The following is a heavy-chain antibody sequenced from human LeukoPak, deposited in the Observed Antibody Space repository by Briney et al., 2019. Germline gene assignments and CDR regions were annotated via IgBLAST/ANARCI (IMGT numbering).Heavy chain of an antibody. J-gene: IGHJ4*02. V-gene: IGHV3-74*01. CDR3: ARVARYGGSSSLFGY. Sequence: GGSLRLSCAASGFTFSSYWMHWVRQAPGKGLVWVSRINSDGSITSYADSVKGRFTISRDNAKNTLYLQMNSLRAEDTAVYYCARVARYGGSSSLFGYWGQGTLVTVSS. CDR2: INSDGSIT. CDR1: GFTFSSYW. D-gene: IGHD1-26*01.